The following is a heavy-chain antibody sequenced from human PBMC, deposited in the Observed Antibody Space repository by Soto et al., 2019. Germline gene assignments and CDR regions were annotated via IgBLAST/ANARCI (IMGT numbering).Heavy chain of an antibody. Sequence: ASVEVSCKASGYTFTSYGISWVRQAPGQGLEWLGWISAYNGNTNYAQKLQGRVTMTTDTSTSTAYMELRSLRSDDTAVYYCARAVPGEPVFVVVVAAFFDWFDPWGQGTLVTVSS. J-gene: IGHJ5*02. V-gene: IGHV1-18*01. CDR2: ISAYNGNT. D-gene: IGHD2-15*01. CDR3: ARAVPGEPVFVVVVAAFFDWFDP. CDR1: GYTFTSYG.